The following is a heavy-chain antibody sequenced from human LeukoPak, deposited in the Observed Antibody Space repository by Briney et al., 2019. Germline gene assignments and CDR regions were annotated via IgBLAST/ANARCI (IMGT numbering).Heavy chain of an antibody. Sequence: GGSLRPSCAASGFTFSSYSMNWVRQAPGKGLEWVSSISSSSSYIYYADSVKGRFTISRDNAKNSLYLQMNSLRAEDTAVYYCARAEVVVVAATLNYYYYGMDVWGQGTTVTVSS. CDR1: GFTFSSYS. J-gene: IGHJ6*02. CDR3: ARAEVVVVAATLNYYYYGMDV. CDR2: ISSSSSYI. V-gene: IGHV3-21*01. D-gene: IGHD2-15*01.